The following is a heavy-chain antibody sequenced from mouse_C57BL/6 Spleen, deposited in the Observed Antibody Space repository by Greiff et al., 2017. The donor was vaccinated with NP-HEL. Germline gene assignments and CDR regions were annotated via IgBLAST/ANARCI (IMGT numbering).Heavy chain of an antibody. D-gene: IGHD2-1*01. Sequence: QVQLQQPGAELVKPGASVKLSCKASGYTFTSYWMQWVKQRPGQGLEWIGEIDPSDSYTNYNQKFKGKATLTVDTSSSTAYMQLSSLTSEDSAVYYCARGTYGNLYYYAMDYWGQGTSVTVSS. J-gene: IGHJ4*01. CDR2: IDPSDSYT. V-gene: IGHV1-50*01. CDR1: GYTFTSYW. CDR3: ARGTYGNLYYYAMDY.